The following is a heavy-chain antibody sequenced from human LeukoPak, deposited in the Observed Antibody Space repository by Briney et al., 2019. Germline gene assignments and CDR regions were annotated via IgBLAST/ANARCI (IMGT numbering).Heavy chain of an antibody. Sequence: PGGSLRLPCAASGLTFSSYEMNWVRQAPGKGLEWVSYISSSGSTIYYADSVKGRFTISRDNAKNSLYLQMNSLRAEDTAVYYCAREGGGNSLNYWGQGTLVTVSS. CDR1: GLTFSSYE. J-gene: IGHJ4*02. V-gene: IGHV3-48*03. CDR2: ISSSGSTI. D-gene: IGHD4-23*01. CDR3: AREGGGNSLNY.